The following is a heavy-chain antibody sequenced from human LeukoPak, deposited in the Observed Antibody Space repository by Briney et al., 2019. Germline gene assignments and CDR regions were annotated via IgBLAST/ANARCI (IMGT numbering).Heavy chain of an antibody. CDR3: ASHSGNFDAFDI. D-gene: IGHD1-26*01. J-gene: IGHJ3*02. CDR2: IFYSGST. Sequence: SETLSLTCTVSGGFISSLMYSWSWIRQPPRKGLQWIGNIFYSGSTYYNPSLKSRITVTIDTSKSQFSLKLSSVSAADTAVYFCASHSGNFDAFDIWGQGTMVTVSS. V-gene: IGHV4-39*01. CDR1: GGFISSLMYS.